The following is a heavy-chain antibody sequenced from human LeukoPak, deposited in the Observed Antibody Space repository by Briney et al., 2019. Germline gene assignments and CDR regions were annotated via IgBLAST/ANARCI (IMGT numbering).Heavy chain of an antibody. Sequence: SETLSLTCTVSGGSISSHFWSWIRQPPGKGLEWIGYIHYSGSTNYNPSLKSRVTISVDTSKNQFSLKLSSVTAADTAVYYCARDGYSGNSLFDYWGQGTLVTVSS. CDR1: GGSISSHF. J-gene: IGHJ4*02. V-gene: IGHV4-59*11. D-gene: IGHD5-12*01. CDR3: ARDGYSGNSLFDY. CDR2: IHYSGST.